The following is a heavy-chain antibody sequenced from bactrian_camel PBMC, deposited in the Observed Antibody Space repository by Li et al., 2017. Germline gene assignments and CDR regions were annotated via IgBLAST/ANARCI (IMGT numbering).Heavy chain of an antibody. V-gene: IGHV3S54*01. Sequence: QVQLVESGGGSVEPGGSLRLSCEASGDTGSNKCMGWFRQAPGKEREGVASRSVSGAYTFYADSVKGRFTISRDNAKNTLYLQLSSLKSVDTALYYCATALQSGGYGQYEYHVWGQGTQVTVS. J-gene: IGHJ4*01. CDR2: RSVSGAYT. CDR3: ATALQSGGYGQYEYHV. CDR1: GDTGSNKC. D-gene: IGHD3*01.